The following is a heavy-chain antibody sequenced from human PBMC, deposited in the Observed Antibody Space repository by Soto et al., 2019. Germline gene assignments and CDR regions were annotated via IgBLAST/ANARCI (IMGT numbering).Heavy chain of an antibody. J-gene: IGHJ3*02. CDR2: IIPILGNT. V-gene: IGHV1-18*01. Sequence: ASVKVSCKASGGTFSSYTISWVRQAPGQGLEWMGRIIPILGNTNYAQKLQGRVTMTTDTSTSTAYMELRSLRSDDTAVYYCASFDSSGPYDAFDIWGQGTMVTVSS. CDR1: GGTFSSYT. CDR3: ASFDSSGPYDAFDI. D-gene: IGHD6-19*01.